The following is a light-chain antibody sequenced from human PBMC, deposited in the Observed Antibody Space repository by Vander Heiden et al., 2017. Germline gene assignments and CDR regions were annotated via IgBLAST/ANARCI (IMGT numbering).Light chain of an antibody. V-gene: IGLV7-43*01. Sequence: QTVVTQEPSLTVSPGGTVTLTCASNTGAVTSGYYPNWSQQKPGQAPMTMIYSAIHKYSGTPARFSASLLGGKAALTLSGVQPEDEAEYYCLLYFGGAWVFGGGTKLTVL. CDR1: TGAVTSGYY. CDR3: LLYFGGAWV. CDR2: SAI. J-gene: IGLJ2*01.